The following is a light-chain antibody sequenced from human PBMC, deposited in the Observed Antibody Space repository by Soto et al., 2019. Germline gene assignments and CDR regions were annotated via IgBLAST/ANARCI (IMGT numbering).Light chain of an antibody. V-gene: IGKV3-20*01. J-gene: IGKJ3*01. Sequence: EIVLTQSPGTLSLSPGESATLSCRASQSVTTTYLAWYQQKPGQAPRLLISGASTRATGIPDRFSASGSGTDFTLTISRLEPEDFAVYYCQQHGSSPFTFGPGTKVDIK. CDR2: GAS. CDR3: QQHGSSPFT. CDR1: QSVTTTY.